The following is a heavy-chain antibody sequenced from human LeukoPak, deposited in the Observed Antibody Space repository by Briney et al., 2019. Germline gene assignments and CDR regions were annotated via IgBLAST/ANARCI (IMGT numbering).Heavy chain of an antibody. D-gene: IGHD3-10*02. J-gene: IGHJ6*04. CDR2: ISGSGGST. CDR1: GFTFSSYA. Sequence: GGSLRLSCAASGFTFSSYAMSWVRQAPGKGLEWVSAISGSGGSTYYADSVKGRFTISRDNAKNSLYLQMNSLRAEDTAVYYCAELGITMIGGVWGEGTTVTISS. CDR3: AELGITMIGGV. V-gene: IGHV3-23*01.